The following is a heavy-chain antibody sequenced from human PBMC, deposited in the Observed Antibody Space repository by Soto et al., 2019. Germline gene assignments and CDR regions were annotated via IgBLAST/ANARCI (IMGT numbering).Heavy chain of an antibody. CDR3: ARWQGENYGMEV. CDR2: IYPGDSYT. V-gene: IGHV5-51*01. Sequence: GDSLNISCRCSGYIFTSYWIFCVRQMPGKVLEWMGIIYPGDSYTRYGPSFQVHVTISADKSISTAYLQWSSLKASDTAMYYCARWQGENYGMEVRGTGTTVNVS. D-gene: IGHD3-16*01. J-gene: IGHJ6*04. CDR1: GYIFTSYW.